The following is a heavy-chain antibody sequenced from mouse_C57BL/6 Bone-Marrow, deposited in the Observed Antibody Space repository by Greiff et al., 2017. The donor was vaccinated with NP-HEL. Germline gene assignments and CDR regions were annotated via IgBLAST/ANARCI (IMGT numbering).Heavy chain of an antibody. D-gene: IGHD1-1*01. CDR3: AKALYYYGSSYVRGYYAMDY. J-gene: IGHJ4*01. CDR1: GFSLTSYG. V-gene: IGHV2-5*01. Sequence: QVQLKESGPGLVQPSQSLSITCTVSGFSLTSYGVHWVRQSPGKGLEWLGVIWRGASTDYNAAFMSRLSITKDNSKSQVFFKMNSVQADDTAIYYCAKALYYYGSSYVRGYYAMDYWGQGTSVTVSS. CDR2: IWRGAST.